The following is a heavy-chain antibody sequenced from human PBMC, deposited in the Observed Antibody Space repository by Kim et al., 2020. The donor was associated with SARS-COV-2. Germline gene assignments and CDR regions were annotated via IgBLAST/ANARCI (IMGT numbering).Heavy chain of an antibody. V-gene: IGHV3-33*05. Sequence: GGSLRLSCAASGFTFSSYGMHWVRQAPGKGLEWVAVISYDGSNKYYADSVKGRFTISRDNSKNTLYLQMNSLRAEDTAVYYCARVDYSSGPYYFDYWGQGTLVTVSS. D-gene: IGHD6-19*01. J-gene: IGHJ4*02. CDR3: ARVDYSSGPYYFDY. CDR2: ISYDGSNK. CDR1: GFTFSSYG.